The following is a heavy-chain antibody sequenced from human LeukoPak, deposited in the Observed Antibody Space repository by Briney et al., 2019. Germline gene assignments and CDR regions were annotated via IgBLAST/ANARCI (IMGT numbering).Heavy chain of an antibody. CDR2: IKQDGSEQ. CDR3: ARREPSGSSATFDI. Sequence: PGGSLRLSCAASGFTFSRCWMNWVRQAPGKGLEWVASIKQDGSEQYYVDSVKGRFTISRDNANNSLYLQMNSLRAEDTAVYYCARREPSGSSATFDIWGQGTMVTVSS. CDR1: GFTFSRCW. D-gene: IGHD1-26*01. V-gene: IGHV3-7*01. J-gene: IGHJ3*02.